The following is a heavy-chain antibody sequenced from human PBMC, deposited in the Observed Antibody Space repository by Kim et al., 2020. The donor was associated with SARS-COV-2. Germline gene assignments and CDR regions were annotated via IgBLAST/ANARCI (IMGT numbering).Heavy chain of an antibody. Sequence: GGSLRLSCSASGFTFSSYAMHWVRQAPGKGLEYVAAISSSGGSTYYADSVKGRFTISRDNSKDTIYLQLSSLRAEDTAVYYCVKEGAAAGLYYYYGMDV. CDR2: ISSSGGST. D-gene: IGHD6-13*01. CDR3: VKEGAAAGLYYYYGMDV. V-gene: IGHV3-64D*09. CDR1: GFTFSSYA. J-gene: IGHJ6*01.